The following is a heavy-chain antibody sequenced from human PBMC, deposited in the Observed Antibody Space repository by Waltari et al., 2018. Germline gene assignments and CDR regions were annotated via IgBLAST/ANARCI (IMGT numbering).Heavy chain of an antibody. V-gene: IGHV3-30*01. Sequence: QVQLVGSGGGVVQPGRSLRLSCAAYGFNFSSFAMHWVRQAPGKGLQWVAVISYDGRNKYYAGSVKGRFTISRDNSENTLYLQMNSLRAEDTAVYYCAREDASGSFWGQGTLVTVSS. CDR1: GFNFSSFA. D-gene: IGHD3-10*01. J-gene: IGHJ4*02. CDR3: AREDASGSF. CDR2: ISYDGRNK.